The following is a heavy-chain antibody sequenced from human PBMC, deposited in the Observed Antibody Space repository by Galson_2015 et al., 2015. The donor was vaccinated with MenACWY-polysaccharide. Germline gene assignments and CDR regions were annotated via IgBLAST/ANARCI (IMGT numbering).Heavy chain of an antibody. D-gene: IGHD5-12*01. Sequence: ETLSLTCTVSGGSISSSSYYWGWIRPPPGKGLEWIGTIYYGGSTYHNPSLKSRVTKTVDTSKNQFSLKLTSVTAADTAVYYCARQGGSGRSHDYWGQGTLVTVSS. V-gene: IGHV4-39*01. CDR3: ARQGGSGRSHDY. CDR1: GGSISSSSYY. CDR2: IYYGGST. J-gene: IGHJ4*02.